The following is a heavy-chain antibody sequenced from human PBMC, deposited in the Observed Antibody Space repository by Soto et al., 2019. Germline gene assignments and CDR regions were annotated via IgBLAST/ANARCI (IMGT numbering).Heavy chain of an antibody. Sequence: QVQLVQSGAEVKKPGSSVKVSCKASGGTFSSYAISWVRQAPGQGLEWMGGIIPIFGTENYAQKFKGSVTITADESTSTADMELGSLRSEDTAVYYCARGDSRGYLVLGYWGQGTLVTVSS. CDR3: ARGDSRGYLVLGY. CDR2: IIPIFGTE. V-gene: IGHV1-69*12. J-gene: IGHJ4*02. D-gene: IGHD3-22*01. CDR1: GGTFSSYA.